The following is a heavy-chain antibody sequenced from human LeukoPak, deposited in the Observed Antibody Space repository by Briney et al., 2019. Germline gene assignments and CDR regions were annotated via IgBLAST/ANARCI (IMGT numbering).Heavy chain of an antibody. CDR2: IYTSGST. V-gene: IGHV4-61*02. CDR1: GGSISSGSYY. Sequence: PSQTLSLTCTVSGGSISSGSYYWSWIRQPAGKGLEWIGRIYTSGSTNYNPSLKSRVTISVDTSKNQFSLKLSSVTAADTAVYYCANGSRGFWSGYYDYWGQGTLVTVSS. D-gene: IGHD3-3*01. CDR3: ANGSRGFWSGYYDY. J-gene: IGHJ4*02.